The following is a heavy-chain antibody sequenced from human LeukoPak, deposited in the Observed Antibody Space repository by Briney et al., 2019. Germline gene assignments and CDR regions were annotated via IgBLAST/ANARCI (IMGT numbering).Heavy chain of an antibody. Sequence: GGSLRLSCAASGFTFDDYGMSWVRQAPGKGLEWVSGINWNGGSTGYADSVKGRFTISRDNAKNSLYLQMNSLRAEDTALYYCARVKNYDSSGYYYVGYFDYWGQGTLVTVSS. V-gene: IGHV3-20*04. CDR2: INWNGGST. CDR3: ARVKNYDSSGYYYVGYFDY. CDR1: GFTFDDYG. D-gene: IGHD3-22*01. J-gene: IGHJ4*02.